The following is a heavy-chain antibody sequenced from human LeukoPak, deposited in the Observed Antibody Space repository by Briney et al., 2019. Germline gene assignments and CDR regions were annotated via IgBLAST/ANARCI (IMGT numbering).Heavy chain of an antibody. D-gene: IGHD6-19*01. V-gene: IGHV4-34*01. CDR2: INHSGST. J-gene: IGHJ4*02. CDR1: GFTFSNAW. Sequence: GSLRLSCAASGFTFSNAWMSWVRQAPGKGLEWVGEINHSGSTNYNPSLKSRVTISVDTSKNQFSLKLSSVTAADTAVYYCARGSSGWYHEGFDYWGQGTLVTVSS. CDR3: ARGSSGWYHEGFDY.